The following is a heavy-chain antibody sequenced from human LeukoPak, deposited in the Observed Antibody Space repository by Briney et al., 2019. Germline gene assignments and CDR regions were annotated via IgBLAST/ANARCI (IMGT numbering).Heavy chain of an antibody. V-gene: IGHV4-34*01. Sequence: SETLSLTCAVYGGSSSGYYWSWIRQPPGKGLEWIGEINHSGSTNYNPSLKSRVTISVDTSKNQFSLKLSSVTAADTAVYYCARACSGSCPYYSDYWGQGTLVTVSS. D-gene: IGHD1-26*01. J-gene: IGHJ4*02. CDR1: GGSSSGYY. CDR2: INHSGST. CDR3: ARACSGSCPYYSDY.